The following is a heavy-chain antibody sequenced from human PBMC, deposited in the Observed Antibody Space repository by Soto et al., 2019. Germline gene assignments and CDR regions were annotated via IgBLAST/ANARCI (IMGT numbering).Heavy chain of an antibody. CDR3: ARFESDYASSGYFPDAFDI. V-gene: IGHV4-30-4*02. Sequence: PSGTLSLTCTVSGGSISSGDYYWGWIRQPPGKGLEWIGYIYYSGSTYYNPSLKSRVTISVDTSKNQFSLKLSSVTAADTAVYYCARFESDYASSGYFPDAFDIWGQGTMFTVSS. CDR2: IYYSGST. CDR1: GGSISSGDYY. D-gene: IGHD3-22*01. J-gene: IGHJ3*02.